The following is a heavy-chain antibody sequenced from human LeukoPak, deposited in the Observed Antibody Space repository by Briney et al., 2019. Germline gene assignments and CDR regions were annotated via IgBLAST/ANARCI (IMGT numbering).Heavy chain of an antibody. Sequence: GESLKISCKGSGYSFTSYWIGWVRQMPGKGLEWMGFIYPGDSDTRYSPSFQGQVTISADKSISTAYLQWSSLKASDTAMYYCARHPTYYYDSSGYSNWFDPWGQGTLVTVSS. D-gene: IGHD3-22*01. J-gene: IGHJ5*02. CDR2: IYPGDSDT. CDR1: GYSFTSYW. V-gene: IGHV5-51*01. CDR3: ARHPTYYYDSSGYSNWFDP.